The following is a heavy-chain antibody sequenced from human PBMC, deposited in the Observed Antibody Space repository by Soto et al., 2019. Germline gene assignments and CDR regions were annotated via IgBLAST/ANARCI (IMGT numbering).Heavy chain of an antibody. V-gene: IGHV4-31*03. Sequence: TMSLTCPVSGGAIRSDKYYWSWVRQRPGKDLEWIGYIFHTGDAYYNPSLKSRFTISVDTSKNQFSLKVSSVTAADTACYYCARPVYYGGYCDSWGQGILVTGSP. J-gene: IGHJ4*02. CDR3: ARPVYYGGYCDS. D-gene: IGHD3-3*01. CDR1: GGAIRSDKYY. CDR2: IFHTGDA.